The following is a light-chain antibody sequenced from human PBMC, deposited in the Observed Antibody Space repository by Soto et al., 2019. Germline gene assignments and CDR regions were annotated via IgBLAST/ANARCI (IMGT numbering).Light chain of an antibody. V-gene: IGLV7-46*01. CDR3: LLSYSGTSWV. J-gene: IGLJ3*02. Sequence: QAVATQEPSLTVSPGGTVTLTCGSTTGAVTSSHYPYWFQQKPGQAPRTLIYDTSNKHSWTPARFSGSLLGGKAALTLAGAQTDDEADYYCLLSYSGTSWVFGGGTKVTVL. CDR2: DTS. CDR1: TGAVTSSHY.